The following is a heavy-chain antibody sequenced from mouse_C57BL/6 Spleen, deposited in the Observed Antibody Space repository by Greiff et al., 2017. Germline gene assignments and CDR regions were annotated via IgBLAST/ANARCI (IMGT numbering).Heavy chain of an antibody. J-gene: IGHJ2*01. D-gene: IGHD1-1*01. CDR2: IYPGDGDT. CDR3: ARRGFTTVVAPYFDY. CDR1: GYAFSSYW. V-gene: IGHV1-80*01. Sequence: QVQLQQSGAELVKPGASVKISCKASGYAFSSYWMNWVKQRPGKGLERIGQIYPGDGDTNYNGKFKGKATLTADKSSSTAYMQLSSLTSEDSAVYFCARRGFTTVVAPYFDYWGQGTTLTVSS.